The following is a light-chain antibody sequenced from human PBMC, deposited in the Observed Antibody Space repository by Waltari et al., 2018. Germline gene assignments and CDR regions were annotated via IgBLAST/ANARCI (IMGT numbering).Light chain of an antibody. CDR1: PPNLGKNF. CDR2: ENY. CDR3: GTWDSSLNIEV. J-gene: IGLJ3*02. Sequence: QSVLTQPPSVSAAPGQKVTISCSGSPPNLGKNFVSWYQQFPGSAPKLLIYENYNRPSDIPDRFSGSKSGTSATLDITGLQTGDEADYYCGTWDSSLNIEVFGGGTKLTVL. V-gene: IGLV1-51*02.